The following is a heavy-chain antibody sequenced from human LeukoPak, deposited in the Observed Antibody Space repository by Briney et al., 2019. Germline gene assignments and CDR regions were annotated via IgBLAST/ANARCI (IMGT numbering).Heavy chain of an antibody. J-gene: IGHJ5*02. CDR2: MYYSGDS. D-gene: IGHD1-14*01. CDR3: ARELPSTGNWFDP. CDR1: GVPITDYY. Sequence: SETLSLTCNISGVPITDYYWSWVRLAPRRGLEWIGYMYYSGDSNSNPSLEGRVTMSADTSTNQFSLRLTSVTAADTAIYYCARELPSTGNWFDPWGQGILVTVSS. V-gene: IGHV4-59*01.